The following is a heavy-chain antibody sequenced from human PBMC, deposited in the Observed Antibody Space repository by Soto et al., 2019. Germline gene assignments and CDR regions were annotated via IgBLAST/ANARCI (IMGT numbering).Heavy chain of an antibody. Sequence: ASVKVSCKVSGYTLTELSMHWVRQAPGKGLEWMGGFDPEDGETIYAQKFQGRVTMTEDTSTDTAYMELSSLRSEDTAVYYCATELYYYDSSGPLRAFDIWGQGTMVT. CDR1: GYTLTELS. J-gene: IGHJ3*02. CDR2: FDPEDGET. V-gene: IGHV1-24*01. CDR3: ATELYYYDSSGPLRAFDI. D-gene: IGHD3-22*01.